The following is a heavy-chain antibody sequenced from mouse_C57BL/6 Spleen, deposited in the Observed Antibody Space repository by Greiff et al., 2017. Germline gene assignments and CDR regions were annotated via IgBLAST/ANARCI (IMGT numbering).Heavy chain of an antibody. CDR3: TYYDYDWFAY. Sequence: EVQLQQSGTVLARPGASVKMSCKTSGYTFTSYWMHWVKQRPGQGLEWIGAIYPGNSDTSYNQKFKGKAKLTAGTSASTAYMELSSLTNEDSAVYYCTYYDYDWFAYWGQGTLVTVSA. J-gene: IGHJ3*01. V-gene: IGHV1-5*01. D-gene: IGHD2-4*01. CDR2: IYPGNSDT. CDR1: GYTFTSYW.